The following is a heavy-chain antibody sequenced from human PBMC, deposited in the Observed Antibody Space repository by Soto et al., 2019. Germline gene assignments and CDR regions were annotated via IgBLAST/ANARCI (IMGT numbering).Heavy chain of an antibody. V-gene: IGHV3-7*04. CDR2: IKQDGSEK. D-gene: IGHD2-2*01. CDR3: ARDPNIVVVPDAIYYYYGMDV. J-gene: IGHJ6*02. CDR1: GFTFSSYW. Sequence: EVQLVESGGGLVQPGGSLRLSCAASGFTFSSYWMSWVRQAPGKGLEWVANIKQDGSEKYYVDSVKGRFTISRDNAKNSLYLQMNSLRAEDTAVYYCARDPNIVVVPDAIYYYYGMDVWGQGTTVTVSS.